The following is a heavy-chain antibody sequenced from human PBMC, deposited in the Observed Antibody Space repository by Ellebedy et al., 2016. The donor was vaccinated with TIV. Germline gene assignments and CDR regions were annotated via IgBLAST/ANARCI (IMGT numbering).Heavy chain of an antibody. CDR3: ARVAGGSGAGPADY. V-gene: IGHV3-53*01. CDR1: GVSVTINY. Sequence: GESLNISCAASGVSVTINYMNWVRQAPGKGLEWVAIIFSGGETHYADSVKGRFIISRDNSKDTVYLQMNSLRPEDTAVYYSARVAGGSGAGPADYWGQGSLVTVSS. D-gene: IGHD3-10*01. CDR2: IFSGGET. J-gene: IGHJ4*02.